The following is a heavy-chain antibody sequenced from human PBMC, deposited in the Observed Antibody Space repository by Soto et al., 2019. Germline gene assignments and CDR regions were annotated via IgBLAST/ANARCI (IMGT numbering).Heavy chain of an antibody. D-gene: IGHD5-12*01. CDR1: GYTFTSYG. CDR3: ARVGEYSGYDYYFDY. V-gene: IGHV1-18*01. Sequence: ASVKVSCKASGYTFTSYGISWVRQAPGQGLEWMGWISAYNGNTNYAQKLQGRATMTTDTSTSTAYMELRSLRSDDTAVYYCARVGEYSGYDYYFDYWGQGTLVTVSS. CDR2: ISAYNGNT. J-gene: IGHJ4*02.